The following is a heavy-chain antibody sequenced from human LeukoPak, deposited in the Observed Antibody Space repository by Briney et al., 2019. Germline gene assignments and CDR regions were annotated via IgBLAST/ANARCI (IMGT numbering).Heavy chain of an antibody. J-gene: IGHJ4*02. CDR2: INTDGSST. D-gene: IGHD2-2*02. Sequence: GGSLRLSCAASGFTFSRYWMHWVRQAPGKGLVWVSRINTDGSSTSYADSVKGRFTISRDNAKNTLYLQMNSLRAEDTAVYYCARARYCSSTSCYTPFDYWGQGTLVTVFS. V-gene: IGHV3-74*01. CDR3: ARARYCSSTSCYTPFDY. CDR1: GFTFSRYW.